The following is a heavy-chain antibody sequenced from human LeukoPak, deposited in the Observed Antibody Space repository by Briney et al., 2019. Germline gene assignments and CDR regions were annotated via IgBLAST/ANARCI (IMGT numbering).Heavy chain of an antibody. J-gene: IGHJ1*01. V-gene: IGHV4-59*11. CDR3: ARDKYFLY. CDR2: IYYSGST. CDR1: GGSISGHY. Sequence: KPSEPLSLTCTVSGGSISGHYWTWIRQPPGKGLEWIGYIYYSGSTNYNPSLKTRVTISVDTSKNQFSLNLSSVTAADTAVYYCARDKYFLYWGQGTLVTVSS.